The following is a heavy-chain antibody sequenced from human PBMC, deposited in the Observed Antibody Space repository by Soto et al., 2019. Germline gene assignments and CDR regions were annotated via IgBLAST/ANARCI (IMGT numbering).Heavy chain of an antibody. V-gene: IGHV4-39*01. J-gene: IGHJ4*02. CDR3: ARRSQWLVPWYFDY. CDR1: GGSISSSNYY. D-gene: IGHD6-19*01. Sequence: SETLSLTCTVSGGSISSSNYYWGWLRQPPGTGLEWIGTIYYSGSTFYNPSLQSRVTISVDASKNQFSLKLTSVTAADTAVYYCARRSQWLVPWYFDYWGQGTLVTVSS. CDR2: IYYSGST.